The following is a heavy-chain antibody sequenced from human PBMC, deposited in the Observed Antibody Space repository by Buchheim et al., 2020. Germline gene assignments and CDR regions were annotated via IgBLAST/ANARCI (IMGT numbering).Heavy chain of an antibody. D-gene: IGHD3-10*01. CDR2: INHAGDSI. J-gene: IGHJ4*02. Sequence: EVQLVESGGGLVQPGGSLRLSCVASGFTLSDYSMNWFRQAPGKGLEFISYINHAGDSIYYADSVKGRFTVSRDNSKNTLYLQMNSLRAEDTAVYYCARDNYGFDYWGPGTL. CDR1: GFTLSDYS. V-gene: IGHV3-48*01. CDR3: ARDNYGFDY.